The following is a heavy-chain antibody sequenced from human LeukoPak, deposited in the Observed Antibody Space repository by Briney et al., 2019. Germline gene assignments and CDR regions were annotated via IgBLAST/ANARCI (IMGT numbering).Heavy chain of an antibody. CDR3: ARGATISETGYFDF. Sequence: ASETLSLTCAVYGGSFSRYYWSWIRQSPRKGLEWIAEIDHRGDTNYNPSVKSRVTISVDTSKNQFSLKVRSLSAADTAVYYCARGATISETGYFDFWGQGTLVTVSS. CDR2: IDHRGDT. CDR1: GGSFSRYY. D-gene: IGHD5-24*01. V-gene: IGHV4-34*01. J-gene: IGHJ4*03.